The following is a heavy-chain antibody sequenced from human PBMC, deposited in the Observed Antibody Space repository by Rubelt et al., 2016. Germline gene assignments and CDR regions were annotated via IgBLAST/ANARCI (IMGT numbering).Heavy chain of an antibody. CDR1: GGSMSSYY. CDR3: ARHGGGSAWERFDY. D-gene: IGHD6-25*01. J-gene: IGHJ4*02. Sequence: QVQLQESGPGLVKPSETLSLTCTVSGGSMSSYYWGWIRQSPGKGLEWIGNIHYSESTFYNPSLKSRVTVSVDTSKNQFSLKLSSVTAADAAVYYCARHGGGSAWERFDYWGQGTLVTVSS. V-gene: IGHV4-59*04. CDR2: IHYSEST.